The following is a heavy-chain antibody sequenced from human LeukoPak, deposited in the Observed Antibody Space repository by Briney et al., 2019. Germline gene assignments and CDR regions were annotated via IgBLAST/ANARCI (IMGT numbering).Heavy chain of an antibody. J-gene: IGHJ4*02. V-gene: IGHV3-7*01. CDR2: MKGDASLI. CDR1: GFTFGNFW. D-gene: IGHD2-8*02. CDR3: ARLFGGVTTFDY. Sequence: GGSLRLSCAASGFTFGNFWMSWVRQAPGRGLQWVASMKGDASLIYYVDSMKGRFTISRDTVRNSLYLQMNSLRVEDTAVYYCARLFGGVTTFDYWGQGALVTVSS.